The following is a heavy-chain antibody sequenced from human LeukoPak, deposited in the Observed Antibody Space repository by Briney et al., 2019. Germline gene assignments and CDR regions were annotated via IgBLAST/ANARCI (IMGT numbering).Heavy chain of an antibody. V-gene: IGHV3-23*01. J-gene: IGHJ4*02. D-gene: IGHD3-9*01. CDR3: AKDLGYYDILTGYYPFDY. Sequence: GGPLRLSCAASGFTFSSYAMSWVRQAPGKGLEWVSAISGSGGSTYYADSVKGRFTISRDNSKNTLYLQMNSLRAEDTAVYYCAKDLGYYDILTGYYPFDYWGQGTLVTVSS. CDR2: ISGSGGST. CDR1: GFTFSSYA.